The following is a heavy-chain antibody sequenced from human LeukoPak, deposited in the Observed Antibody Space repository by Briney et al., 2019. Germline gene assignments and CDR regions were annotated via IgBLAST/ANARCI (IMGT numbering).Heavy chain of an antibody. V-gene: IGHV3-23*01. CDR3: AKDLGTVTGGRYYFDY. D-gene: IGHD4-4*01. CDR1: GFTFSSYA. Sequence: GGSLRLSCAASGFTFSSYAMSWVRQAPGKGLEWVSAISGSGGSTYYADSVKGRLTISRDNSKNTLYLQMNSLRAEDTAVYYCAKDLGTVTGGRYYFDYWGQGTLVTVSS. J-gene: IGHJ4*02. CDR2: ISGSGGST.